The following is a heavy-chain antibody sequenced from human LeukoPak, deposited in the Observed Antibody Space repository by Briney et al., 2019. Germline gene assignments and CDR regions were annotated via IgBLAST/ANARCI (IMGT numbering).Heavy chain of an antibody. CDR3: AKFHSSGWNYFDY. Sequence: GGSLTLSCAASGFTFSSYAMSWVRQAPGKGLEWVSAISGSGGSTYYADSVKGRFTISRDNSKNTLYLQMNSLRAEDTAVYYCAKFHSSGWNYFDYWGQGTLVTVSS. CDR2: ISGSGGST. J-gene: IGHJ4*02. V-gene: IGHV3-23*01. D-gene: IGHD6-19*01. CDR1: GFTFSSYA.